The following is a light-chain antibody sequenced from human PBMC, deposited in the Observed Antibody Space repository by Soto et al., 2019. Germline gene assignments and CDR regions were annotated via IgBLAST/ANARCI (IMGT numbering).Light chain of an antibody. Sequence: QSVLTQSPSTSGPPGQRVTSSCSGSSSNIGNKPVDWYRQLPRTAPNQRPSGVPDRFSASKSGTSASLAISGLQSEDEADYYCQSYDSSLSAYVFGTGTKVTVL. CDR1: SSNIGNKP. J-gene: IGLJ1*01. V-gene: IGLV1-44*01. CDR3: QSYDSSLSAYV.